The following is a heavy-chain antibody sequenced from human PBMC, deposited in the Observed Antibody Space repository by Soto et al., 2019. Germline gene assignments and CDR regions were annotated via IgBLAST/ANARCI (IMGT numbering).Heavy chain of an antibody. Sequence: EVQLVESGGGLVQPGGSLRLSCAASGFTFSRYWMSWVRQAPGKGLEWVANIKEDGSEQYYVESVKGRFTIFRDNAKNSLSLQMNGLKAEDTDIYYSASDPTASYGDSLPFDYWGQGTLVIVSS. CDR3: ASDPTASYGDSLPFDY. CDR2: IKEDGSEQ. J-gene: IGHJ4*02. V-gene: IGHV3-7*01. D-gene: IGHD4-17*01. CDR1: GFTFSRYW.